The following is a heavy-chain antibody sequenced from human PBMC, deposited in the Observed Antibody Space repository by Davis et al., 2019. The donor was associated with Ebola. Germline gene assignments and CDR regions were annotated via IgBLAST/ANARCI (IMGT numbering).Heavy chain of an antibody. CDR1: GGSISSGDYY. V-gene: IGHV4-30-4*01. J-gene: IGHJ5*02. CDR2: IYYSGST. CDR3: AREPSSGWSRSWFDP. Sequence: MPSETLSLTCTVSGGSISSGDYYWSWIRQPPGKGLEWIGYIYYSGSTYYNPSLKSRVTISVDTSKNQFSLKLSSVTAADTAVYYCAREPSSGWSRSWFDPWGQGTLVTVSS. D-gene: IGHD6-19*01.